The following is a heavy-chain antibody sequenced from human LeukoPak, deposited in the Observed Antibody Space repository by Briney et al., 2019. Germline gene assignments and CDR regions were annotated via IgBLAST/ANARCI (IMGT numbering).Heavy chain of an antibody. J-gene: IGHJ6*03. D-gene: IGHD3-16*01. CDR1: RFTFSDYS. CDR3: AGGHRHFYSYYFMDV. V-gene: IGHV4-34*08. CDR2: IYHSGNI. Sequence: DPGGSLRLSCAASRFTFSDYSMSWIRQPPGKGLEWIGEIYHSGNINSNPSLTSRVTISLDESKNQFSLKVTSVTAADTAVYYCAGGHRHFYSYYFMDVWGKGTTVTVSS.